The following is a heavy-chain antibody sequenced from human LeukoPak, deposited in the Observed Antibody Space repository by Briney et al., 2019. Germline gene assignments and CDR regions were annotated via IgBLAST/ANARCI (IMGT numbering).Heavy chain of an antibody. V-gene: IGHV3-74*01. CDR3: ATARNFRFEY. CDR2: MNGEGTTI. D-gene: IGHD1-7*01. Sequence: GGSLRLSCATSGLTFRATWMHWVRQAPGKGLMWVSRMNGEGTTIDYADSVKGRFTVSRDYAKNTLFLQMNNLRTEDTALYFCATARNFRFEYWGQGSLVIVSA. J-gene: IGHJ4*02. CDR1: GLTFRATW.